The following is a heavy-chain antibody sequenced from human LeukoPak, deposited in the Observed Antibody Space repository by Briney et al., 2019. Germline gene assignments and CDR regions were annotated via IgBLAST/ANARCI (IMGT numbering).Heavy chain of an antibody. CDR2: IYSGGST. CDR1: GFPFSSNY. D-gene: IGHD1-26*01. Sequence: PGGSRSLSCAASGFPFSSNYMSWVRQAPGKGREWVSVIYSGGSTYYADSVKGRFTISRDNSKNTLYLQMNTLRAEDTAVYYCAREVWELRGVFDYWGQGTLVTVSS. CDR3: AREVWELRGVFDY. J-gene: IGHJ4*02. V-gene: IGHV3-53*01.